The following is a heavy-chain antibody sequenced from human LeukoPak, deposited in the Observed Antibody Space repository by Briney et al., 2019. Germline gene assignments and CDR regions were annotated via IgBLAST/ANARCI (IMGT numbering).Heavy chain of an antibody. J-gene: IGHJ4*02. CDR3: ARVVEVAGTYLDY. CDR1: GGSISSYY. CDR2: IYYSGST. D-gene: IGHD6-19*01. V-gene: IGHV4-59*01. Sequence: SETLSLTCTVSGGSISSYYWSWIRQPPGKGLEWIGYIYYSGSTNYNPSLKSRVTISVDTSKNQFSLKLSSMTAADTAVYYCARVVEVAGTYLDYWGQGTLVTVSS.